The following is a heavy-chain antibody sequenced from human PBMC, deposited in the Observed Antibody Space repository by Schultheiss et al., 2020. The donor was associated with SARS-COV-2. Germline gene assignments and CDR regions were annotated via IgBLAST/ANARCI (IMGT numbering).Heavy chain of an antibody. J-gene: IGHJ6*02. V-gene: IGHV4-34*01. CDR2: IHHSGSI. CDR1: GGSFSGFY. D-gene: IGHD3-10*01. Sequence: SETLSLTCAVSGGSFSGFYWSWIRQPPGKGLEWIGEIHHSGSIYYNPSLKSRVTISVDTSKNQFSLKLSSVTAADTAVYYCARLSYGRLPNYYYYGMDVWGQGTTVTVSS. CDR3: ARLSYGRLPNYYYYGMDV.